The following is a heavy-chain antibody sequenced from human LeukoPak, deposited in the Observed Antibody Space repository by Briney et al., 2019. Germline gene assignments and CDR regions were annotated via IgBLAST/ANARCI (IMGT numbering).Heavy chain of an antibody. J-gene: IGHJ4*02. Sequence: SETLSLTCTVSGGSISSGSYYWSWFRQPAEKGLEWIGRIYTSGSTYYNPSLKSRVTISADTSRNQFSLNVSSVTAADTAVYYCARATSSYFYYMDVWGQGTLVTVSS. CDR1: GGSISSGSYY. CDR3: ARATSSYFYYMDV. V-gene: IGHV4-61*02. CDR2: IYTSGST. D-gene: IGHD2-21*02.